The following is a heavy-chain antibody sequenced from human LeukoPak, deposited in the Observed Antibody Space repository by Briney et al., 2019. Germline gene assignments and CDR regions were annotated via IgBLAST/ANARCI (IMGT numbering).Heavy chain of an antibody. CDR3: ARDSSGWNGAFDI. CDR1: GFTFSSYA. J-gene: IGHJ3*02. Sequence: PGGSLRLSCAASGFTFSSYAMSWVRQAPGKGLEWVSAISGSGGSTYYADSVKGRFTISRDNTKNTLYLQMNSLRAEDTAVYYCARDSSGWNGAFDIWGQGTMVTVSS. CDR2: ISGSGGST. V-gene: IGHV3-23*01. D-gene: IGHD6-19*01.